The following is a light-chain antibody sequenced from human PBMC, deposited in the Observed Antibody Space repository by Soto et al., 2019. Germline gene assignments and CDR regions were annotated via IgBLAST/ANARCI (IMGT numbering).Light chain of an antibody. V-gene: IGKV3-15*01. CDR2: GAS. CDR3: QHYTNWPLT. CDR1: HSVSSR. J-gene: IGKJ4*01. Sequence: EIVMTQSPATLSVSPGERATLSCRASHSVSSRLAWYQQKPGQAPRLLIYGASTRATGLPARFSGSGSGTEFTLIISSLQSVDLAVYYCQHYTNWPLTFGGGTKVEIK.